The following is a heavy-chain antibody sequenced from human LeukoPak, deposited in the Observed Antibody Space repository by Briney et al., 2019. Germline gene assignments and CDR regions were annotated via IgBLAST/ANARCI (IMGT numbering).Heavy chain of an antibody. CDR1: AVSINSGGYF. V-gene: IGHV4-31*03. CDR2: IWNSGNS. Sequence: PSETLSLTCTASAVSINSGGYFWTWVRQRPGEGLEWIGYIWNSGNSYYNPSLSSRVIISADSSKSTFSLKLSSVTAADTAVYYCARYHCGSTYCPGVDFYGQGTLVTVSS. D-gene: IGHD2-2*01. CDR3: ARYHCGSTYCPGVDF. J-gene: IGHJ4*02.